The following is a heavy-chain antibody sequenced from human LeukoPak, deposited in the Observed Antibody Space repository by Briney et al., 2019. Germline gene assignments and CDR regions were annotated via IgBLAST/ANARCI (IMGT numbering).Heavy chain of an antibody. CDR2: VNPNSGDT. V-gene: IGHV1-2*02. CDR3: ARKQRLIGAKKIAFDI. J-gene: IGHJ3*02. CDR1: GFTFSDYY. Sequence: ASVKVSCKASGFTFSDYYLHWLRQAPGQGLEWLGWVNPNSGDTDYAQNFQGRVTMTRDTSISTAYMELSRLTSDDTAVYYCARKQRLIGAKKIAFDIWGQGTMVTVSS. D-gene: IGHD4/OR15-4a*01.